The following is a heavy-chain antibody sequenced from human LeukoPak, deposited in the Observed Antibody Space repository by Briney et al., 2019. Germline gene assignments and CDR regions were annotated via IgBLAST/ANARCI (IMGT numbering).Heavy chain of an antibody. J-gene: IGHJ3*02. CDR2: IIPIFGTA. D-gene: IGHD3-10*01. Sequence: ASVKVSCEASGGTFSSYAISWVRQAPGQGLEWMGGIIPIFGTANYAQKFQGRVTITADESTSTAYMELSSLRSEDTAVYYCARDRGRYYGSGSYYDAFDIWGQETMVTVSS. CDR1: GGTFSSYA. CDR3: ARDRGRYYGSGSYYDAFDI. V-gene: IGHV1-69*01.